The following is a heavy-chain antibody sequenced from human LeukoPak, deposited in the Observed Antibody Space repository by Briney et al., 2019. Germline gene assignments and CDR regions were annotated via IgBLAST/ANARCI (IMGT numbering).Heavy chain of an antibody. V-gene: IGHV4-39*01. CDR1: GGSISSSSYF. CDR2: IYYSGST. D-gene: IGHD4-23*01. Sequence: SETLSLTCTVSGGSISSSSYFWGWIRQPPGKGLEWVGSIYYSGSTYYNPSLKSRVTISVDTSKNQFSLKLSSVTAADTAVYYCARYDYGGILDYWGQGTLVTVSS. CDR3: ARYDYGGILDY. J-gene: IGHJ4*02.